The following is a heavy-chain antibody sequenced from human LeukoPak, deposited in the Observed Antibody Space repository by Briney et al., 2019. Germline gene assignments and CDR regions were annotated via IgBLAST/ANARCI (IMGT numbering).Heavy chain of an antibody. CDR3: ARAGDYDFWSGPMRYYFDY. J-gene: IGHJ4*02. D-gene: IGHD3-3*01. CDR1: GYTFTSYG. V-gene: IGHV1-18*01. CDR2: ISAYNGNT. Sequence: ASVKVSCKASGYTFTSYGISWVRQAPGQGLEWMGWISAYNGNTNYAQKLQGRVTMTTDTSTSTAYMELRSLRSDDTAVYYYARAGDYDFWSGPMRYYFDYWGQGTLVTVSS.